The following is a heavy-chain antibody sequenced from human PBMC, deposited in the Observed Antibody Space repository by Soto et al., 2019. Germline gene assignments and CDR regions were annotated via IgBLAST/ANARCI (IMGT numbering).Heavy chain of an antibody. J-gene: IGHJ4*02. V-gene: IGHV3-33*01. CDR2: MWYHGRDL. CDR3: ARDKGRQSGNFIFDT. Sequence: GGSLRLSCAASGFSFSDYVMHWVRQAPGKGLDWVAVMWYHGRDLFYADSVKGRFTISRDNSKNTLYLQMNSLRAEDTAVYYCARDKGRQSGNFIFDTWGQGTLVTVSS. D-gene: IGHD3-3*01. CDR1: GFSFSDYV.